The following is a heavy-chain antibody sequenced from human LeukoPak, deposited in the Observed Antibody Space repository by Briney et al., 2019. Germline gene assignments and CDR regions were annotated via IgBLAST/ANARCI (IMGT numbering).Heavy chain of an antibody. J-gene: IGHJ5*02. CDR2: VDPEDGET. V-gene: IGHV1-69-2*01. Sequence: ASVKISCKVSGYTFTDYYMHWVQQAPGKGLEWMGLVDPEDGETIYAEKFQGRVTITADTSTDTAYMELSSLRSEDTAVYYCARVESSNPVQPSWFDPWGQGTLVTVSS. D-gene: IGHD1-1*01. CDR1: GYTFTDYY. CDR3: ARVESSNPVQPSWFDP.